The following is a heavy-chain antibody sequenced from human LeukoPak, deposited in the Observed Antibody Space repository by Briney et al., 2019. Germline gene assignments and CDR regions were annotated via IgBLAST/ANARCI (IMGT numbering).Heavy chain of an antibody. CDR1: GFSLSDHY. CDR3: TRGYSGISVYAFDI. J-gene: IGHJ3*02. V-gene: IGHV3-72*01. CDR2: SGNKADTYTA. Sequence: GGSLRLSCAASGFSLSDHYIDWVRQAPGKGLEWVGRSGNKADTYTAEYAASVKGRFTFSRDDSKNSLYLQMNTLKTEDTAVYHCTRGYSGISVYAFDIWGQGQWSPSLQ. D-gene: IGHD1-26*01.